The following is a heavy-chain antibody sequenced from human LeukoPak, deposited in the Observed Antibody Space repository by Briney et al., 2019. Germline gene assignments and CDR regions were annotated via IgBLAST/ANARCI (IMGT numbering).Heavy chain of an antibody. CDR3: ARVDWKAAY. D-gene: IGHD3/OR15-3a*01. J-gene: IGHJ4*02. V-gene: IGHV4-39*07. Sequence: PSETLSLTCTVSGGSISTSNYYWGWIRQPPGKGLEWIGSIYYSGSTYYNPSLKSRVTISVDTSKNQFSLKLSSVTAADTAVYYCARVDWKAAYWGQGTLVTVSS. CDR2: IYYSGST. CDR1: GGSISTSNYY.